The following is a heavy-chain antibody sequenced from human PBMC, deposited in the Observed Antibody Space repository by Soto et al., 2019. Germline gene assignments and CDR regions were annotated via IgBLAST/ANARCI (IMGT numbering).Heavy chain of an antibody. J-gene: IGHJ4*02. CDR1: GFTFHDYA. V-gene: IGHV3-9*01. CDR3: AKEMYYDILIGPPPLDY. Sequence: PGGSLRLSCAASGFTFHDYAMHWVRQAPGKGLEWVSGISWNSATIGYADSVKGRFTISRDNAKNSLYLQMNSLRAEDTAFYFCAKEMYYDILIGPPPLDYWGQGTLVTVSS. D-gene: IGHD3-9*01. CDR2: ISWNSATI.